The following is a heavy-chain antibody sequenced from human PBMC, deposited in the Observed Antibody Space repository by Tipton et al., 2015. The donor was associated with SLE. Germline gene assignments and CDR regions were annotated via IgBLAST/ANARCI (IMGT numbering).Heavy chain of an antibody. CDR1: GDSIISSSYY. CDR2: MYYSGST. J-gene: IGHJ3*02. D-gene: IGHD3-3*01. V-gene: IGHV4-39*07. Sequence: TLSLTCSVSGDSIISSSYYWGWIRQPPGKGLEWIGSMYYSGSTYYNPSLKSRVTISVDTSKNQFSLKLRSVTAADTAVYYCARDGPYYDFWSGMGTFDIWGQETMVTVSS. CDR3: ARDGPYYDFWSGMGTFDI.